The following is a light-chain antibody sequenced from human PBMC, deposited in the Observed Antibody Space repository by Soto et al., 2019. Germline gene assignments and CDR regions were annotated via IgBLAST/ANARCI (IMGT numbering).Light chain of an antibody. Sequence: EIVMTQSPATLSVSPGERATLSCRASQSVRSNLACYQHKPGQAPRLLILGASTRATGIPARFSGSGSGTEFTLTIRSLQSEDFAIYPCQHYTNWPYTFGQGTQVDIK. V-gene: IGKV3-15*01. CDR3: QHYTNWPYT. CDR2: GAS. J-gene: IGKJ2*01. CDR1: QSVRSN.